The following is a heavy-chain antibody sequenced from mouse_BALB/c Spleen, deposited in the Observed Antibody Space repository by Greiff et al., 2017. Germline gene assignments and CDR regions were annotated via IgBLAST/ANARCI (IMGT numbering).Heavy chain of an antibody. Sequence: EVQRVESGGGLVKPGGSLKLSCAASGFAFSSYDMSWVRQTPEKRLEWVAYISSGGGSTYYPDTVKGRFTISRDNAKNTLYLQMSSLKSEDTAMYYCARRYYGSSYWYFDVWGAGTTVTVSS. CDR1: GFAFSSYD. CDR3: ARRYYGSSYWYFDV. J-gene: IGHJ1*01. D-gene: IGHD1-1*01. V-gene: IGHV5-12-1*01. CDR2: ISSGGGST.